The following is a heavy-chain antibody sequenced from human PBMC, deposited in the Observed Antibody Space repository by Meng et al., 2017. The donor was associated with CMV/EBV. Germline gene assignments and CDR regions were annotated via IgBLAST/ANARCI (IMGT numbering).Heavy chain of an antibody. CDR1: GFTFSSYW. CDR2: IKQDRSEK. V-gene: IGHV3-7*01. J-gene: IGHJ4*02. Sequence: GGSLRLSCAASGFTFSSYWMSWVRQAPGKGLEWVANIKQDRSEKYYVDSVKGRFTISRDNAKNSLYLQMNSLRAEDTAVYYCASLEEVPAAIGPLWGQGTLVTVSS. CDR3: ASLEEVPAAIGPL. D-gene: IGHD2-2*02.